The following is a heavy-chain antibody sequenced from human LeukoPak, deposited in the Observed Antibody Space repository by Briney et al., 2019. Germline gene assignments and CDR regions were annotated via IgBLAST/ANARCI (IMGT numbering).Heavy chain of an antibody. D-gene: IGHD4-23*01. V-gene: IGHV1-2*02. Sequence: SVNVSCKASGYTFTGYYMHWLRQAPGQGLEWMGWINPNSGGTNYAQKFQGRVTMTRDTSISTAYMELSRLRSDDTAVYYCASLGVVTPRYGMDVWGQGTTVTVSS. CDR3: ASLGVVTPRYGMDV. J-gene: IGHJ6*02. CDR2: INPNSGGT. CDR1: GYTFTGYY.